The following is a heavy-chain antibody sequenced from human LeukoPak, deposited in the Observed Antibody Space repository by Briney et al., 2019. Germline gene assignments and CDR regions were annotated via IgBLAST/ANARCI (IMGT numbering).Heavy chain of an antibody. D-gene: IGHD3-22*01. V-gene: IGHV4-59*08. Sequence: KASETLSLTCSVSGGSISGYWWSWIRQPPGRGLEWIGFISYTGISKYNPSLQSRVTISLDTSKNQFSLRLTSVTAADAAVYYCARRWLLRGNDAFDIWGQGTMVAVSS. CDR1: GGSISGYW. CDR2: ISYTGIS. CDR3: ARRWLLRGNDAFDI. J-gene: IGHJ3*02.